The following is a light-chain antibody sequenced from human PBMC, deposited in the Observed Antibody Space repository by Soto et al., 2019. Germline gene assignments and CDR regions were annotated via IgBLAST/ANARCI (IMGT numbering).Light chain of an antibody. CDR2: AAS. CDR1: QGISSY. Sequence: DIQLTQSPSFLSASVGDRVTITCRASQGISSYLAWYQQNPGKAPKLLIYAASTLQSGVPSRFSGSGSGTEFTLTISSLHPEDFATYYCQQLNSYPPTFGQGTKLEIK. J-gene: IGKJ2*01. CDR3: QQLNSYPPT. V-gene: IGKV1-9*01.